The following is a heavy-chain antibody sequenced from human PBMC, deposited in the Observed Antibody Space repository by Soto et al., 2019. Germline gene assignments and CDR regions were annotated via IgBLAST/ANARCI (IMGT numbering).Heavy chain of an antibody. CDR3: ARDQLVRGYYDSSGYYYGPN. Sequence: PGGSLRLSCAASGFTFSSYWMHWVRQAPGKGLVWVSRINSDGSSTSYADSVKGRFTISRDNAKNTLYLQMNSLRAEDTAVYYCARDQLVRGYYDSSGYYYGPNWGQGTLVTVSA. J-gene: IGHJ4*02. D-gene: IGHD3-22*01. CDR1: GFTFSSYW. CDR2: INSDGSST. V-gene: IGHV3-74*01.